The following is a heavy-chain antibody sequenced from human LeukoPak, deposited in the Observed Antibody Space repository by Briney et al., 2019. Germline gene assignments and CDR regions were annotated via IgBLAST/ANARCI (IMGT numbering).Heavy chain of an antibody. D-gene: IGHD2/OR15-2a*01. CDR2: INQDGSEN. Sequence: GGSLRLSCTAYGFTFSNYWISWVRQAPGKGLEWVANINQDGSENNFVDSVRGRFAISRDNAKNSLYLQMNSLRAEDTAVYYCARDRGFLSCDYWGQGTQVTVSS. CDR1: GFTFSNYW. CDR3: ARDRGFLSCDY. J-gene: IGHJ4*02. V-gene: IGHV3-7*01.